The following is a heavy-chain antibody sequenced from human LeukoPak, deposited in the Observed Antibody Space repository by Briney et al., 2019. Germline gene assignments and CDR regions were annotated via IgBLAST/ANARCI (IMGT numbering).Heavy chain of an antibody. J-gene: IGHJ4*02. CDR2: IYYSGST. CDR3: ASYYCSGGSCYFDY. CDR1: GGSISSSGYY. D-gene: IGHD2-15*01. Sequence: SETLSLTCTVSGGSISSSGYYWGWIRQPPGKGLEWIGSIYYSGSTYYNPSLRSRVTISVDTPKNQFSLELSSVTATDTAVYYCASYYCSGGSCYFDYWGQGTPVTVSS. V-gene: IGHV4-39*01.